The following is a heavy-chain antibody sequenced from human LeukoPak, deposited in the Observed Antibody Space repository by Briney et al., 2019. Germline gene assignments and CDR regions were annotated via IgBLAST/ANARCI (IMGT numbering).Heavy chain of an antibody. D-gene: IGHD3-22*01. CDR3: AREDYYDSSGYYGGVDY. CDR2: IYYSGST. J-gene: IGHJ4*02. Sequence: PSETLSLTCTVSGGSISSGGYYWSWLRQHPGKGLEWIGYIYYSGSTYYNPSLKSRVTISVDTSKNQFSLKLSSVTAADTAVYYCAREDYYDSSGYYGGVDYWGQGTLVTVSS. CDR1: GGSISSGGYY. V-gene: IGHV4-31*03.